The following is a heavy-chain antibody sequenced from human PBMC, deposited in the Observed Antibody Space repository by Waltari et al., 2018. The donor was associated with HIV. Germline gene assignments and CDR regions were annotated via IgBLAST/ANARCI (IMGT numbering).Heavy chain of an antibody. V-gene: IGHV3-49*04. J-gene: IGHJ4*02. CDR1: GFTFGVYA. Sequence: EVQLVESGGGLVQPGRSLRLSCPASGFTFGVYAMCWVRQAPGRGLEWVGFTRSKTYGGTTEYAASVKGRFTISRDDSKSIAYLQMNSLKSEDTAVYYCSRVGAAAAVTLDYWGQGTLVTVSS. CDR2: TRSKTYGGTT. D-gene: IGHD6-13*01. CDR3: SRVGAAAAVTLDY.